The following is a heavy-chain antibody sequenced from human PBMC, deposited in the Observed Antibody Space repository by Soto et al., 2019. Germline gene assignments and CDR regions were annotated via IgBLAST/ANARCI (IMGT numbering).Heavy chain of an antibody. J-gene: IGHJ6*02. D-gene: IGHD6-13*01. Sequence: PSETLSLTCAVYGGSFSGYYWSWIRQPPGKGLEWIGEINHSGSTNYNPSLKSRVTISVDTSKNQFSLKLSSVTAADTAVYYCVRGRRKGSSSWYLYYGMDVWGQGTTVTVSS. CDR2: INHSGST. CDR1: GGSFSGYY. CDR3: VRGRRKGSSSWYLYYGMDV. V-gene: IGHV4-34*01.